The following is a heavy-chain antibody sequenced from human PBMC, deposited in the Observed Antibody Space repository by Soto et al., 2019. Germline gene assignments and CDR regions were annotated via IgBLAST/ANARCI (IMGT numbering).Heavy chain of an antibody. D-gene: IGHD2-15*01. Sequence: QVRLEESGPGLVKPSQTLSLICTVSGGSINNANYFWSWIRHHPDNGLEWIGYIYYSGSTRYNPSLKSRVTMSIDTSKNHLSLTLNSVTAADTAVYFCARDDDYGGSRGGMDVWGRGTTFTV. CDR1: GGSINNANYF. J-gene: IGHJ6*02. CDR2: IYYSGST. CDR3: ARDDDYGGSRGGMDV. V-gene: IGHV4-31*03.